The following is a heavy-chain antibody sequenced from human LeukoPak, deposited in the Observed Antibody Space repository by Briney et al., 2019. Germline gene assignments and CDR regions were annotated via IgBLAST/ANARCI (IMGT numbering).Heavy chain of an antibody. Sequence: GSLRLSCAASGFTFSSYAMHWVRQAPGKGLEWVAVISYDGSNKYYADSVKGRFTISRDNSKNTLYLQMNSLRAEDTAVYYCCTEPGSFGHWGQGTLVTVSS. CDR1: GFTFSSYA. V-gene: IGHV3-30-3*01. CDR3: CTEPGSFGH. J-gene: IGHJ1*01. CDR2: ISYDGSNK. D-gene: IGHD3-10*01.